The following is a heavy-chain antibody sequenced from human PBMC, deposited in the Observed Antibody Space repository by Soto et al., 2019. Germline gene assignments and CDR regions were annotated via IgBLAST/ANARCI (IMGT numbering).Heavy chain of an antibody. CDR2: ISSSSSTI. Sequence: EVQLVESGGGLVQPGGSLRLSCAASGFTFSSYSMNWVRQAPGKGLAWVSYISSSSSTIYYADSVKGRFTISRDNAKNSLYLQMNSLRDEDTAVYYCARDRQYYYDSSGYYSLWGQGTLVTVSS. D-gene: IGHD3-22*01. CDR3: ARDRQYYYDSSGYYSL. J-gene: IGHJ4*02. CDR1: GFTFSSYS. V-gene: IGHV3-48*02.